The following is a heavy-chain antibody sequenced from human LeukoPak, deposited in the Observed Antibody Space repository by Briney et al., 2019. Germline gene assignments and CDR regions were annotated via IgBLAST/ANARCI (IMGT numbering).Heavy chain of an antibody. V-gene: IGHV3-30-3*01. J-gene: IGHJ4*02. D-gene: IGHD5-24*01. CDR3: ANGVGDGYNYAPPPLDY. CDR1: GFTFSSYA. Sequence: PGGSLRLSCAASGFTFSSYAMHWVRQAPGKGLEWVAVISYDGSNKYYADSVKGRFTISRDNSKNTLYLQMNSLRAEDTAVYYCANGVGDGYNYAPPPLDYWGQGTLVTVSS. CDR2: ISYDGSNK.